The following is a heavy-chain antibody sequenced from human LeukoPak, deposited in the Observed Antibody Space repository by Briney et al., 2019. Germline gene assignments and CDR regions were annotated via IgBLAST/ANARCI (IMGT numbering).Heavy chain of an antibody. D-gene: IGHD3-10*01. CDR1: GFTFSSYS. J-gene: IGHJ4*02. Sequence: KSGGSLRLSCAASGFTFSSYSMNWVRQAPGKGLEWVSSISSSSSYIYYADSVKGRFTISRDNAKNSLYLQMNSLRAEDTAVYYCAEDRWGSRSGFDYWGQGTLVTVSS. CDR2: ISSSSSYI. CDR3: AEDRWGSRSGFDY. V-gene: IGHV3-21*04.